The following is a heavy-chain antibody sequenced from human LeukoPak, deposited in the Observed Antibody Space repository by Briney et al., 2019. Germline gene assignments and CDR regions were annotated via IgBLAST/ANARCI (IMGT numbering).Heavy chain of an antibody. Sequence: SETLSLTCAVYGGSFSGYYWSWIRQPPGKGLEWIGEINHSGSTNYNPSLKSRVTISVDTSKNQFSLKLSSVTAADTAVYYCVSGWYWYYFDHWGQGTLVTVSS. J-gene: IGHJ4*02. V-gene: IGHV4-34*01. D-gene: IGHD2-8*02. CDR2: INHSGST. CDR3: VSGWYWYYFDH. CDR1: GGSFSGYY.